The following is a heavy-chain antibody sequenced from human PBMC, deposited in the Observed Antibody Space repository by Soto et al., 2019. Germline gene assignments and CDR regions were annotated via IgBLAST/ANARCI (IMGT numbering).Heavy chain of an antibody. CDR2: ISANAAGT. J-gene: IGHJ4*02. CDR1: GFTFSSYA. Sequence: GGSLRLSCAASGFTFSSYAMYWVRQAPGRGLEWVSTISANAAGTYYADSVKGRFTISRDNSRNTLHLQMNSLRVEDTALYYCAKTLLSTSWYGLHDYVSQGTLVTVSS. D-gene: IGHD6-13*01. V-gene: IGHV3-23*01. CDR3: AKTLLSTSWYGLHDY.